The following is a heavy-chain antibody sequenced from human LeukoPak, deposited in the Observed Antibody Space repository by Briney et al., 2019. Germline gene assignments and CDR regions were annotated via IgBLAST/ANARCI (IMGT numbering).Heavy chain of an antibody. CDR1: GFTFSNYW. CDR3: ATAGNYRFDY. D-gene: IGHD1-7*01. J-gene: IGHJ4*02. V-gene: IGHV3-74*01. Sequence: GSLRLSCAASGFTFSNYWVHWVCQAPGKGLVWVSRINPDGSTINYADSVKGRFTIFRDNAKNTLYLQMNSLRAEDTAVYYCATAGNYRFDYWGQGTLVTVSS. CDR2: INPDGSTI.